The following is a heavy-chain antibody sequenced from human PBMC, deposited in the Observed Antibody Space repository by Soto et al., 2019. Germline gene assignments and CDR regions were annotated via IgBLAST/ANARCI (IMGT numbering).Heavy chain of an antibody. V-gene: IGHV4-59*01. CDR3: TRGGDPYKTGH. CDR1: GGSISSYY. CDR2: IYYSGST. J-gene: IGHJ4*02. Sequence: PSETLSLTCTVSGGSISSYYWSWIRRPPGKGLEWIGYIYYSGSTNYNPSLKGRVTMSVDTSKNQFSLKLTSVNTADTAIYYCTRGGDPYKTGHWGQGTLVTVSS. D-gene: IGHD2-21*01.